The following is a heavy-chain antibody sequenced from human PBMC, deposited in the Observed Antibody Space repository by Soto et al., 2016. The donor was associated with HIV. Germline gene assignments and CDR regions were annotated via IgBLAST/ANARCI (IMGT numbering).Heavy chain of an antibody. J-gene: IGHJ4*01. CDR1: GFTFSSYA. V-gene: IGHV3-23*01. D-gene: IGHD5-12*01. Sequence: EVQLLESGGGLVQPGGSLRLSCAASGFTFSSYAMSWVRQAPGKGLEWVSAISGSGGSTYYADSVKGRFTISRDNSKNTLYLQMNSLRAEDTAVYYCAKDSEYSGYDEYYFDYWGQGEPWVTVSS. CDR2: ISGSGGST. CDR3: AKDSEYSGYDEYYFDY.